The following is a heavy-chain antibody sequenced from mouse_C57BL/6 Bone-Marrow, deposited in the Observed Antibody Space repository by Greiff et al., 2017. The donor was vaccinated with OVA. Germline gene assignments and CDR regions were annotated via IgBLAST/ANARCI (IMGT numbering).Heavy chain of an antibody. CDR1: GYTFTSYG. J-gene: IGHJ2*01. V-gene: IGHV1-81*01. CDR2: IYPRSGNT. D-gene: IGHD2-10*02. Sequence: VKLVESGAELARPGASVKLSCKASGYTFTSYGISWVKQRTGQGLEWIGEIYPRSGNTYYNEKFKGKATLTADKSSSTAYMELRSLTSEDSAVYFCARMGYGNYGYWGQGTTLTVSS. CDR3: ARMGYGNYGY.